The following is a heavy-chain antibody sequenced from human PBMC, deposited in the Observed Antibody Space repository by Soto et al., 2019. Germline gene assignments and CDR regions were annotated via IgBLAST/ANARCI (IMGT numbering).Heavy chain of an antibody. CDR3: AREGPLDV. CDR2: ISISVSTK. V-gene: IGHV3-48*03. CDR1: GFTFSSYE. Sequence: EVQLVESGGGLVQPGGSLRLSCAASGFTFSSYEMNWVRQAPGKGPEWVSYISISVSTKNYADSVKGRFTISRDNAKNSLYLQMNSLRAEDTGVYYCAREGPLDVWGQGTTVIVSS. J-gene: IGHJ6*02.